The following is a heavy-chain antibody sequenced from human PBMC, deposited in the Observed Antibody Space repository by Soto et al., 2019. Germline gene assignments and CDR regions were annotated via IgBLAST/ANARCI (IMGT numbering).Heavy chain of an antibody. CDR3: ARGDILLAFDI. CDR1: GGSISSYH. J-gene: IGHJ3*02. Sequence: SENLFLTCTVSGGSISSYHWSWIRQPPGKGLEWIGYIYYSGSTNYNPSLKSRVTISVDTSKNQSSLKLSSVTAADTAVYYCARGDILLAFDIWGQGTMVTVSS. V-gene: IGHV4-59*01. D-gene: IGHD3-9*01. CDR2: IYYSGST.